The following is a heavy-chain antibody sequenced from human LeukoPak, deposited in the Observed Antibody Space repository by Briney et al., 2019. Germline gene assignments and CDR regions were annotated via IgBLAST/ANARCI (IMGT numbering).Heavy chain of an antibody. CDR1: GYTFTGYY. D-gene: IGHD6-13*01. Sequence: ASVKVSCKASGYTFTGYYIQWVRQAPGQGAECMGWINPNNSGTKYAQRFQGRVPMTRDTSISTAFMEVSRLRSDDTAVYYCARDPTQDYSSSRYGPNWFDPWGQGTLVTVSS. CDR2: INPNNSGT. V-gene: IGHV1-2*02. J-gene: IGHJ5*01. CDR3: ARDPTQDYSSSRYGPNWFDP.